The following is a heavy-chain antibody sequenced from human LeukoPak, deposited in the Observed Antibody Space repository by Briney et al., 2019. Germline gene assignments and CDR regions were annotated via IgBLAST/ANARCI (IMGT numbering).Heavy chain of an antibody. CDR2: ICYSGST. J-gene: IGHJ4*02. Sequence: SETLSLTCTVSGGSISSSSYYWGWIRQPPGKGLEWIGSICYSGSTYYNPSLKSRVTISVDTSKNQFSLKLTSVTAADTAVYYCARLIADCSSTTCYLYYFDYWGQGTLVTVSS. D-gene: IGHD2-2*01. CDR3: ARLIADCSSTTCYLYYFDY. CDR1: GGSISSSSYY. V-gene: IGHV4-39*01.